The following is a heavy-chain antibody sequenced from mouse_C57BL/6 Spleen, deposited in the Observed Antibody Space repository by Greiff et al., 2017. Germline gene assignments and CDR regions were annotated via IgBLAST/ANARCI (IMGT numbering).Heavy chain of an antibody. J-gene: IGHJ1*03. D-gene: IGHD2-5*01. Sequence: EVQLQQSGAELVKPGASVKLSCTASGFNIKDYYMHWVKQRTEQGREWIGRIDPEDGETKSAPKFQGKATITADTSSNTAYLQLSSLTSEDTAVYYCASSYSNYVWYFDVWGTGTTVTVSS. CDR3: ASSYSNYVWYFDV. CDR1: GFNIKDYY. V-gene: IGHV14-2*01. CDR2: IDPEDGET.